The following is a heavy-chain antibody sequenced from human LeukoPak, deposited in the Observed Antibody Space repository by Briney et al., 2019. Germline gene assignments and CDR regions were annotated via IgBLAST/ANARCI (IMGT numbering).Heavy chain of an antibody. V-gene: IGHV1-18*01. CDR3: ARVDLLTGYYFFDY. Sequence: ASVKVSCKASGYTFSNYGISWVRQAPGQGLEWVGWIRGDNRNTNYAQKLQGRVTMTTDTSTSTAYMELRSLGSDETAVYYCARVDLLTGYYFFDYWGQGTLVTVSS. CDR2: IRGDNRNT. J-gene: IGHJ4*02. D-gene: IGHD3-9*01. CDR1: GYTFSNYG.